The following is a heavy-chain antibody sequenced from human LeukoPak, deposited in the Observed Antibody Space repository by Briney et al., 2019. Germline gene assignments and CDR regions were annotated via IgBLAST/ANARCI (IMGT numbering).Heavy chain of an antibody. D-gene: IGHD3-22*01. CDR2: IYYSGST. V-gene: IGHV4-59*08. Sequence: SETLSLTCTVSGGFISSYYWSWIRQPPGKGLEWIGYIYYSGSTNYNPCLKSRVTISVDTSKNQFSLKLSSVTAADTAVYYCARGGIEDYDSSPEGYWGQGTLVTVSS. CDR3: ARGGIEDYDSSPEGY. J-gene: IGHJ4*02. CDR1: GGFISSYY.